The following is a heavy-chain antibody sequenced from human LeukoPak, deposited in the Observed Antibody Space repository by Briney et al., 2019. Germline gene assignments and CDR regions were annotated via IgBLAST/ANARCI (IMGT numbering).Heavy chain of an antibody. Sequence: GGSLRLSCAASGFTFSSYSMNWVRQAPGKGLEWVSSISSSSSYIYYAGSVKGRFTISRDNAMNSLYLQLNSLRPEDTAVYYCVRGGASRPDFWGQGTLVTVSS. CDR1: GFTFSSYS. V-gene: IGHV3-21*01. D-gene: IGHD6-6*01. CDR3: VRGGASRPDF. CDR2: ISSSSSYI. J-gene: IGHJ4*02.